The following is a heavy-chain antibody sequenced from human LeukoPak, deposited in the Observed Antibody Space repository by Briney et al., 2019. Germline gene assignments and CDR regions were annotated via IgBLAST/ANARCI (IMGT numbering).Heavy chain of an antibody. CDR1: GVTFSRSA. V-gene: IGHV1-69*13. Sequence: SVKVSCKASGVTFSRSAISWVRQAPGQGLEWMGGIIPMFGATNYAQEFQGRVTITADESTSTAYMELSSLRSEDTAVYYCARDDTHYGSSGSFYDAFDIWGQGTMVTVSS. J-gene: IGHJ3*02. CDR2: IIPMFGAT. CDR3: ARDDTHYGSSGSFYDAFDI. D-gene: IGHD3-22*01.